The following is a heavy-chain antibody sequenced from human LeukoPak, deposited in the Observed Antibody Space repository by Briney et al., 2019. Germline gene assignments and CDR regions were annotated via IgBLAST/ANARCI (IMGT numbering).Heavy chain of an antibody. D-gene: IGHD1-26*01. J-gene: IGHJ6*02. V-gene: IGHV3-30-3*01. CDR3: ARGVGAPAYYYYYGMDV. CDR1: GCTFSSYA. Sequence: PGRYLTLSCAASGCTFSSYAMHWVRQAPGKGLEWVAVISYDGSNKYYADSVKGRFTISRDNSKNTLYLQMNSLRAEDTAVYYCARGVGAPAYYYYYGMDVWGQGTTVTVSS. CDR2: ISYDGSNK.